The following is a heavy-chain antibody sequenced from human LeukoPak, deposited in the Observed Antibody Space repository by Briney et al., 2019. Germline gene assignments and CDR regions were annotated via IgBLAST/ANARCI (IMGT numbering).Heavy chain of an antibody. J-gene: IGHJ3*02. V-gene: IGHV4-34*01. Sequence: PSETLSLTCAVYGGSFSGYYWSWIRQPPGKGLEWIGEINHSGSTNYNPSLKSRVTISVDTSKNQFSLKLSSVTAADTAVYYCARWSPLYSSSRAIDAFDIWGQGTMVTVSS. D-gene: IGHD6-13*01. CDR2: INHSGST. CDR1: GGSFSGYY. CDR3: ARWSPLYSSSRAIDAFDI.